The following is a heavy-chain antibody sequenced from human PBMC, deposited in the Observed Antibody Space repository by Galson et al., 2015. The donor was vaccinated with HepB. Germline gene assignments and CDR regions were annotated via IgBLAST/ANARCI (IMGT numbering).Heavy chain of an antibody. CDR2: ISAYNRNT. CDR1: GYTFTSYG. V-gene: IGHV1-18*01. J-gene: IGHJ4*02. Sequence: SVKVSCKASGYTFTSYGISWVRQAPGQGLEWMGWISAYNRNTNYAPKLQVRVTMTKDTSTSTAYMELRSLRSDDTAVYYCARARYNWNYWGQGTLVTVSS. CDR3: ARARYNWNY. D-gene: IGHD1-20*01.